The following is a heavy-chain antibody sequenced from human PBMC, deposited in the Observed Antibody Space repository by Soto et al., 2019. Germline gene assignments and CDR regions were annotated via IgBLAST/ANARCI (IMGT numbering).Heavy chain of an antibody. CDR3: AWDDDTAMVTTYYYGMDV. J-gene: IGHJ6*02. D-gene: IGHD5-18*01. V-gene: IGHV1-69*13. CDR2: IIPIFGTA. CDR1: GGTFSSYA. Sequence: SVKVSCKASGGTFSSYAISWVRQAPGQGLEWMGGIIPIFGTANYAQKFQGRVTITADESTSTAYMELSSLGSEDTAVYYCAWDDDTAMVTTYYYGMDVWGQGTTGTVSS.